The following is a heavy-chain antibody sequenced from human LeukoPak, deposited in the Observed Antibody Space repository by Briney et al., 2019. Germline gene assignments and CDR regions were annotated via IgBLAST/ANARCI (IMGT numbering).Heavy chain of an antibody. CDR1: GFTFSSYA. V-gene: IGHV3-23*01. CDR3: AKDRRLVRVYFDY. Sequence: GGSLRLSCAASGFTFSSYAMSWVRQAPGKGLEWDSAISGSGGSTYYADSVKGRFTISRDNSKNTLYLQMNSLRAEDTAVYYCAKDRRLVRVYFDYWGQGTLVTVSS. J-gene: IGHJ4*02. CDR2: ISGSGGST. D-gene: IGHD3-9*01.